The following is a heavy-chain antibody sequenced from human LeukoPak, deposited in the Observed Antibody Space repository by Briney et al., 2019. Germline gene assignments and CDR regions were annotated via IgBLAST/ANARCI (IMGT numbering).Heavy chain of an antibody. D-gene: IGHD3-10*01. V-gene: IGHV3-53*01. CDR3: AKTGGPWD. Sequence: GGSLRLSCSAAGFTFTRYGMHWVRQAPGKGLEWVSVIYSGGTTYYADSVKGRFTISRDNSKNTLYLQMNSLRAEDTAVYYCAKTGGPWDWGQGTLVIVSS. CDR2: IYSGGTT. CDR1: GFTFTRYG. J-gene: IGHJ4*02.